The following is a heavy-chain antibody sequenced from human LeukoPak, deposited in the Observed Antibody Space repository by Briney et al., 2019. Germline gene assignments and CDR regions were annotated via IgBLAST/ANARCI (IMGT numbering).Heavy chain of an antibody. D-gene: IGHD6-19*01. CDR1: GGSISSYY. V-gene: IGHV4-59*01. Sequence: SETLSLTCTVPGGSISSYYWSWIRQPPGKGLEWIGYIYYSGSTNYNPSLKSRVTISVDTSKNQFSLKLSSVTAADTAVYYCARGIAVAGTHFDYWGQGTLVTVSS. J-gene: IGHJ4*02. CDR2: IYYSGST. CDR3: ARGIAVAGTHFDY.